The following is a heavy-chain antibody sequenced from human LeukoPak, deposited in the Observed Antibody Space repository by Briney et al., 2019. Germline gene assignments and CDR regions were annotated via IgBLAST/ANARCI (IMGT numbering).Heavy chain of an antibody. Sequence: SQTLSLTCTVSGGSISSGGYYWSWIRQHPGKGLEWIGYIYYSGSTYYNPSLKSRVTISVDTSKNQFSLKLSSVTAADTAVYYCAREVLYGLIDYWGQGTLVTVSS. D-gene: IGHD4-17*01. J-gene: IGHJ4*02. CDR2: IYYSGST. V-gene: IGHV4-31*03. CDR3: AREVLYGLIDY. CDR1: GGSISSGGYY.